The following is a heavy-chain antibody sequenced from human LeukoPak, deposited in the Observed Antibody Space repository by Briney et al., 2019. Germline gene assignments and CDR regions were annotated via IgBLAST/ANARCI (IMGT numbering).Heavy chain of an antibody. D-gene: IGHD6-13*01. J-gene: IGHJ6*02. CDR3: ARVLYSNPPHYYYYGMDV. CDR2: ISYDGSNK. Sequence: GGSLRLSCAASGFTFSSYGMHWVRQAPGKGLEWVAVISYDGSNKYYADSVKGRFTISRDNSKNTLYLQMNSLRAEDTAVYYCARVLYSNPPHYYYYGMDVWGQGTTVTVSS. V-gene: IGHV3-30*03. CDR1: GFTFSSYG.